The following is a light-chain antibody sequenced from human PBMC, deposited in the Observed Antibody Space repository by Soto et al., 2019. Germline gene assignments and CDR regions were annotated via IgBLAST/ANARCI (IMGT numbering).Light chain of an antibody. Sequence: EIVLTQSPATLSLSPGERASLSCRASHSVSNYLAWYQQRPGQAPRLLIYDASNRAAGIPARFSGSGSGTDFTLTISSLEPEDFAVYYCQQRFLTFGGGTRVEIK. CDR2: DAS. J-gene: IGKJ4*01. V-gene: IGKV3-11*01. CDR3: QQRFLT. CDR1: HSVSNY.